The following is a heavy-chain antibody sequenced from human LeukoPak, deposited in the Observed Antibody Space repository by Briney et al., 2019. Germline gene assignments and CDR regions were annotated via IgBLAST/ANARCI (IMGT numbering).Heavy chain of an antibody. Sequence: PSETLSLTCTVSGGSISSSSYYWGWIRQPPGKGLEWIGSVYYSGSTYYNPSLKSRVTISVDTSKNQFSLKLSSVTAADTAVYYCARPAVGNYYYYYMDVWGKGTTVTVSS. J-gene: IGHJ6*03. V-gene: IGHV4-39*01. CDR1: GGSISSSSYY. CDR2: VYYSGST. CDR3: ARPAVGNYYYYYMDV. D-gene: IGHD4-23*01.